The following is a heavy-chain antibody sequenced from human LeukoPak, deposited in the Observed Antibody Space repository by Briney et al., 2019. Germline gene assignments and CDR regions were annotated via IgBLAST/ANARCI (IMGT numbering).Heavy chain of an antibody. CDR2: ISWNSGSI. Sequence: GGSLRLSCAASGFTFDDYAMHWVRQAPGKGLEWVSGISWNSGSIGYADSVKGRFTISRDNAKNSLYLQMNCLRAEDTALYYCAEDIFLDYYGSGSLDYWGQGTLVTVSS. CDR3: AEDIFLDYYGSGSLDY. D-gene: IGHD3-10*01. CDR1: GFTFDDYA. V-gene: IGHV3-9*01. J-gene: IGHJ4*02.